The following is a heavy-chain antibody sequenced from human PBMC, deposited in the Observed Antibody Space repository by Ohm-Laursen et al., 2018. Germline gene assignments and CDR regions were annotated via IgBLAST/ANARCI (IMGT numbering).Heavy chain of an antibody. CDR2: IKSTDDTR. D-gene: IGHD2-21*02. J-gene: IGHJ4*02. CDR1: GYSFNSNH. Sequence: ASVKVSCKASGYSFNSNHMQWLQQAPGQGLEWMGIIKSTDDTRTYAQKFQGRVTMTKDRSTSTVYMELSSLRSEDTAVYYCARSIGTLTAIDYWGQGTLVTVSS. CDR3: ARSIGTLTAIDY. V-gene: IGHV1-46*02.